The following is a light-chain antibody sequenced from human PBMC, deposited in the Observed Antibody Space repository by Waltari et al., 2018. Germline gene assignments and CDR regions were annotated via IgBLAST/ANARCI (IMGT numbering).Light chain of an antibody. V-gene: IGKV3-15*01. CDR3: LQCNSWPPWT. CDR2: GAS. Sequence: DIVMTQSPATLSVSPGERATLSCRASQNINKNLAWYQQKPGQPPRLLVYGASTRAPGVPDRSSGDGSGTDFTLIINGLQSDDVAFYFCLQCNSWPPWTFGQGTKVEIK. J-gene: IGKJ1*01. CDR1: QNINKN.